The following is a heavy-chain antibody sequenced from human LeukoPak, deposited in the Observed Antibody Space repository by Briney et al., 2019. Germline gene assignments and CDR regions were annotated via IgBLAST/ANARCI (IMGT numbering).Heavy chain of an antibody. CDR1: GRSFSNYA. Sequence: GGSLTLSCPASGRSFSNYAFHWVRQAPGRGPEWVAGISSDGNKKFYSASVKGRSTISTDPSNNTLDLQMYSLTTGDTALYHCARDSGATAGGEWGLFELWGQGILVTVSS. CDR2: ISSDGNKK. J-gene: IGHJ5*02. V-gene: IGHV3-30*01. CDR3: ARDSGATAGGEWGLFEL. D-gene: IGHD3-10*01.